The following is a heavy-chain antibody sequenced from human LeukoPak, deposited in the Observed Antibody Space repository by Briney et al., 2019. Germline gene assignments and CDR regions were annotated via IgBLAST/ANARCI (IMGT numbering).Heavy chain of an antibody. J-gene: IGHJ4*02. D-gene: IGHD3-22*01. CDR2: INPSGGST. CDR1: GYTFTSYY. Sequence: ASVKVSCKASGYTFTSYYLYCVRQAPGQGLEWMGVINPSGGSTTSAQKFQGRVTMTRDTSTSTVYMELRSLRSEDTAVYYCARGPGPADDGGGYCFDYWGQGTLVTVSS. CDR3: ARGPGPADDGGGYCFDY. V-gene: IGHV1-46*01.